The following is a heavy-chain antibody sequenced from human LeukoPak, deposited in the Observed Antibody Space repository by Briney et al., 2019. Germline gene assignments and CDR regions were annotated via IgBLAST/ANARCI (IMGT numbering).Heavy chain of an antibody. CDR1: GFTFDDYG. J-gene: IGHJ4*02. D-gene: IGHD3-22*01. CDR2: INWNGGST. Sequence: GGSLRLSCAASGFTFDDYGMSWVRQAPGKGLEWVSGINWNGGSTGYADSVKGRFTISRDNAKNSLYLQMNSLRAEDTALYYCARDNYYDSSGYYFSFDYWGQGTLVTVSS. CDR3: ARDNYYDSSGYYFSFDY. V-gene: IGHV3-20*04.